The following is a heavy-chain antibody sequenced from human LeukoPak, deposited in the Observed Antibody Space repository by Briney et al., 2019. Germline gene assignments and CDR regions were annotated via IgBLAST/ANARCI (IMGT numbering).Heavy chain of an antibody. CDR2: IRYDGSTK. V-gene: IGHV3-30*02. D-gene: IGHD3-3*01. CDR3: AKEVLAFGVVNSWFDY. J-gene: IGHJ4*02. Sequence: PGGSLRLSCAASGFTFSSYGMHWVRQAPGKGLEWVAFIRYDGSTKFYTDSVKGRFTISRDNSKNTLYLQMNSLRPEDTAVYYCAKEVLAFGVVNSWFDYWGQGTLVAVSS. CDR1: GFTFSSYG.